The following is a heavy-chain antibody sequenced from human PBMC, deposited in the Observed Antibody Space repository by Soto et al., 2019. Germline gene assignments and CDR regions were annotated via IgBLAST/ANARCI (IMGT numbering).Heavy chain of an antibody. CDR1: GGTFSSCT. V-gene: IGHV1-69*02. CDR2: IIPILGIA. D-gene: IGHD3-10*01. J-gene: IGHJ6*02. CDR3: ARATASMVRGVIAYYYYGMDV. Sequence: VEVSCKASGGTFSSCTSSWVRQAPGQGLEWMGRIIPILGIANYAQKFQGRVTITADKSTSTAYMELSSLRSEDTAVYYCARATASMVRGVIAYYYYGMDVWGQGTTVTVSS.